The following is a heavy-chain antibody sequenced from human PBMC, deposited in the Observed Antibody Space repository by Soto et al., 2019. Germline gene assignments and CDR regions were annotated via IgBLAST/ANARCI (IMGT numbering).Heavy chain of an antibody. D-gene: IGHD6-19*01. V-gene: IGHV3-23*01. Sequence: GGSLRLSCAASGFTFSSYAMSWVRQAPGKGLEWVSAISGSGGSTYYADSVKGRFTISRDNSKNTLYLQMNSLRAEDTAVYYCAKDRGYSSGWYGRWDAFDIWGQGTMVTVSS. CDR1: GFTFSSYA. J-gene: IGHJ3*02. CDR3: AKDRGYSSGWYGRWDAFDI. CDR2: ISGSGGST.